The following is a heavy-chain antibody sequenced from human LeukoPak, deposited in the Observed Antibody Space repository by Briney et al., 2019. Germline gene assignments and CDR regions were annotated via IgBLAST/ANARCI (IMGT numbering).Heavy chain of an antibody. CDR2: IYYSGST. D-gene: IGHD2-15*01. J-gene: IGHJ4*02. CDR1: GGSISSYY. Sequence: SKTLSLTCTVSGGSISSYYWSWIRQPPGKGLEWIGYIYYSGSTNYNPSLKSRVTISVDTSKNQFSLKLSSVTAADTAVYYCARSGYCSGGSCYENWGQGTLVTVSS. CDR3: ARSGYCSGGSCYEN. V-gene: IGHV4-59*01.